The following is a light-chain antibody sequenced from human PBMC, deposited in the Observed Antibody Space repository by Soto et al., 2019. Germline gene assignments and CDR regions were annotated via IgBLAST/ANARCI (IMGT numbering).Light chain of an antibody. J-gene: IGKJ1*01. CDR2: DAS. CDR3: QQYNSYWT. CDR1: QSISSW. Sequence: DIRMPQSPSTLSASVGDRVTITCRASQSISSWLAWYQQKPGKAPKLLIYDASSLESGVPSRFSGSGSGTEFTLTLSSLQPDDFTTYYCQQYNSYWTFGPGTKVDIK. V-gene: IGKV1-5*01.